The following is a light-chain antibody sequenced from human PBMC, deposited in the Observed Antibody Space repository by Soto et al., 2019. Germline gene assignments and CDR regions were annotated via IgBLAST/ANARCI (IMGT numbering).Light chain of an antibody. V-gene: IGLV2-11*01. CDR2: DVS. CDR3: CSYAGSYTFVV. J-gene: IGLJ2*01. Sequence: QSALTQPRSVSGSPGQSVTISCTGTSSDVGGYNYVSWYQQHPGKAPKLMIYDVSKWPSGVPDRFSGSKSGNTASLTISGLKAEDEAEYYCCSYAGSYTFVVFGGGTKLTVL. CDR1: SSDVGGYNY.